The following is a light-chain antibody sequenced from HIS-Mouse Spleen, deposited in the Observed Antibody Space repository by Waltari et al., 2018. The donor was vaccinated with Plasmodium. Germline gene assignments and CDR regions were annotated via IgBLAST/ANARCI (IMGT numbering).Light chain of an antibody. CDR1: TLGDEY. CDR3: QAWDSSTVV. Sequence: SYELTQPPSVSVSPGQTASITCYGDTLGDEYACWYQQKPGQSPVLVIYQDSKRPSGIPERFSGSNSGNTATLTISGTQAMDEADYYCQAWDSSTVVFGGGTKLTVL. CDR2: QDS. V-gene: IGLV3-1*01. J-gene: IGLJ2*01.